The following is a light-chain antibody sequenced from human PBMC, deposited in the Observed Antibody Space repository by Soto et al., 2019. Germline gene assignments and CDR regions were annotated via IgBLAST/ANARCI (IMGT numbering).Light chain of an antibody. J-gene: IGLJ3*02. CDR3: QSYDSSLSGWV. Sequence: QSVLTQPPSVSGAPGQRVTISCTGSSSNIGAGYDVHWYQQLPGTAPKLLIYGNSNRPSGVPDRFSGSKSGTSAYLAITGLQDEDEADYYCQSYDSSLSGWVFGGGTQLTVL. CDR2: GNS. V-gene: IGLV1-40*01. CDR1: SSNIGAGYD.